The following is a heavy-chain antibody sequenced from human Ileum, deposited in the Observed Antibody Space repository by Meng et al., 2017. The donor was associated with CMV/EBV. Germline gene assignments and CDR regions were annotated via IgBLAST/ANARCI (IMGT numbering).Heavy chain of an antibody. Sequence: EVQLVESGGGLVQPGGSLSLSCVISGFTFSNYDMYWVRQVAGKSLEWVATVGTAGDTAYPDSVKGRFTISRANAKNSVYLQMNSLEPEDTAVYYCSRDPRTLDYWGQGTLVTVSS. J-gene: IGHJ4*02. CDR2: VGTAGDT. V-gene: IGHV3-13*01. CDR1: GFTFSNYD. CDR3: SRDPRTLDY.